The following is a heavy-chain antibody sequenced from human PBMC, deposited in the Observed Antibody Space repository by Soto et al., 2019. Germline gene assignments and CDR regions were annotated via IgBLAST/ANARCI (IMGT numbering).Heavy chain of an antibody. V-gene: IGHV6-1*01. CDR3: ARSQTSPIAAAGGYDY. CDR1: GDSVSSNSAA. CDR2: TYYRSKWYN. Sequence: PSQTLSLTCAISGDSVSSNSAAWNWIRQSPSRGLEWLGRTYYRSKWYNDYAVSVKSRITINPDTSKNQFSLQLNSVTPEDTAVYYCARSQTSPIAAAGGYDYWGKGTLVTVSS. D-gene: IGHD6-13*01. J-gene: IGHJ4*02.